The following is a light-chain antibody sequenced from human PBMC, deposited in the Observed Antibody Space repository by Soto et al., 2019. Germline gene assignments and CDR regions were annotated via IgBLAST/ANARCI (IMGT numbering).Light chain of an antibody. CDR3: QSYDSSLSGSYV. V-gene: IGLV1-44*01. J-gene: IGLJ1*01. CDR2: SNN. CDR1: SSNIGSNT. Sequence: QSVLTQPPSASGTPGQRVTISCSGSSSNIGSNTVNWYQQLPGTAPKLLIYSNNQRPSGVPDRFSGSKSGTSASLAITGLQPEDEADYYCQSYDSSLSGSYVFGTGTKLTVL.